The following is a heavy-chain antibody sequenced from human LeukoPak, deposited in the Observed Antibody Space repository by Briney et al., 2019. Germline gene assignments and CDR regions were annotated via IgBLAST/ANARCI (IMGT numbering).Heavy chain of an antibody. V-gene: IGHV3-23*01. Sequence: GGSLRLSCAASGFTFSNFAMGWVRQAPGKGLEWVSIISANGGSTYYEDSLRGRFNISRDNSKSTVFLQMNGLTADDTAVYFCVKVGFSGFSYGSFASWGQGSLVPVSS. CDR3: VKVGFSGFSYGSFAS. D-gene: IGHD5-18*01. CDR1: GFTFSNFA. CDR2: ISANGGST. J-gene: IGHJ4*02.